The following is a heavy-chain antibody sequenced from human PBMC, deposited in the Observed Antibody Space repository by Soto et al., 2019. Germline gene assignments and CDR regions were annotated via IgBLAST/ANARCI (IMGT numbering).Heavy chain of an antibody. J-gene: IGHJ4*02. CDR3: TRDLNPWLGGYYFDY. Sequence: GGSLRLSCTASGFTFGDYAMSWFRQAPGKGLEWVGFIRSKAYGGTTEYAASVKGRFTISRDDSKSIAYLQMNSLKTEDTAVYYCTRDLNPWLGGYYFDYWGPGTLVTVSS. CDR1: GFTFGDYA. D-gene: IGHD3-10*01. CDR2: IRSKAYGGTT. V-gene: IGHV3-49*03.